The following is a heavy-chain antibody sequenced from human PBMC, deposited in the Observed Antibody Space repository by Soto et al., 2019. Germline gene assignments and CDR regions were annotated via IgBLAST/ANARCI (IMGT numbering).Heavy chain of an antibody. D-gene: IGHD2-2*01. CDR2: IDPSDSYT. J-gene: IGHJ6*02. CDR1: GYSFTSYW. CDR3: AVGIVVVPAAPGDYYYGMDV. Sequence: LGESLKISCKGSGYSFTSYWISWVRQMPGKGLEWMGRIDPSDSYTNYSPSFQGHVTISADKSISTAYLQWSSLKASDTAMYYCAVGIVVVPAAPGDYYYGMDVWGQGTTVTVSS. V-gene: IGHV5-10-1*01.